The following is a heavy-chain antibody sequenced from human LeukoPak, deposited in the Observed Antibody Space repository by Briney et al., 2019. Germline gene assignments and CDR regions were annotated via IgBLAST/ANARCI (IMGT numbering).Heavy chain of an antibody. J-gene: IGHJ1*01. D-gene: IGHD1-20*01. V-gene: IGHV3-74*01. CDR3: AASFRITGTTFYH. Sequence: GGSLRLSCAASGFTFSSFWMNWVRQVPGKGLVWVSHINSDGAKTNYADSVTGRFTISRDTARNTLYLQMNNLRVEDTAMYYCAASFRITGTTFYHWGQSTLVTVYS. CDR2: INSDGAKT. CDR1: GFTFSSFW.